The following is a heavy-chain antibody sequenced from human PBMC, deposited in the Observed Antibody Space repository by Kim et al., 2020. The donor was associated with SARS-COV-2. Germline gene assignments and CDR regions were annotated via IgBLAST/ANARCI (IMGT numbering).Heavy chain of an antibody. V-gene: IGHV1-8*01. CDR3: ARLPLQQLVDVYYYYGMDV. CDR1: GYTFTSYD. J-gene: IGHJ6*02. D-gene: IGHD6-6*01. Sequence: ASVKVSCKASGYTFTSYDINWVRQATGQGLEWMGWMNPNSGNTGYAQKFQGRVTMTRNTSISTAYMELSSLRSEDTAVYYCARLPLQQLVDVYYYYGMDVWGQGTTVTVSS. CDR2: MNPNSGNT.